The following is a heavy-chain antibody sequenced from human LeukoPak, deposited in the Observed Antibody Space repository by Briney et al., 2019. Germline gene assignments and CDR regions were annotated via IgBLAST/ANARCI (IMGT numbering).Heavy chain of an antibody. V-gene: IGHV1-18*01. D-gene: IGHD6-13*01. CDR1: GYTFTSYG. CDR3: ARLYSSSWYVLDYYFYYGMDV. Sequence: ASVKVSCKASGYTFTSYGISWVRQAPGQGLEWMGWISAYNGNTNYAQKLQGRVTMTTDTSTSTAYMELRSPRSDDTAVYYCARLYSSSWYVLDYYFYYGMDVWGQGTTVTVSS. J-gene: IGHJ6*02. CDR2: ISAYNGNT.